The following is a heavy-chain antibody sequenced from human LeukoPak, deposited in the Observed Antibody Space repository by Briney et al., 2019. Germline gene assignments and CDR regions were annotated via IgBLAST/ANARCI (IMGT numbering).Heavy chain of an antibody. V-gene: IGHV1-8*03. CDR1: GYTFTSYD. D-gene: IGHD3-10*01. CDR3: ARVLRGVVRGAIDY. CDR2: MNPNSGNT. Sequence: ASVKVSCKASGYTFTSYDINWVRQATGQGLEWMGWMNPNSGNTGYAQKFQGRVTITRNTSISTAYMELSRLRSDDTAVYYCARVLRGVVRGAIDYWGQGTLVTVSS. J-gene: IGHJ4*02.